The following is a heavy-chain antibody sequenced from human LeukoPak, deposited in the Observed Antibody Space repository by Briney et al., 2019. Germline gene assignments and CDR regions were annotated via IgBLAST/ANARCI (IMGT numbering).Heavy chain of an antibody. CDR3: ARAQGGGYDSNWFDP. V-gene: IGHV1-69*01. CDR1: GGTFSSYA. CDR2: IIPIFGTA. D-gene: IGHD5-12*01. Sequence: SVKVSCKASGGTFSSYAISWVRQAPGQGLEWMGGIIPIFGTANYAQKFQGRVTITADESTSTAYMELSSLRSEDTAVYYCARAQGGGYDSNWFDPWGQGTLVTVSS. J-gene: IGHJ5*02.